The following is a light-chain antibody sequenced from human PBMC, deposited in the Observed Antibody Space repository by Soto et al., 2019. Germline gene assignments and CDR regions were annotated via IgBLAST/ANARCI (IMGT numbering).Light chain of an antibody. J-gene: IGKJ3*01. CDR1: QSIGDW. CDR3: QHYSTYSGT. Sequence: DVQMAQSPSTLSACVGDRVTITCRASQSIGDWLAWFQQKPGKAPALLIYRASYLESGVPSRFSGSGSGTEFTLTISSLQPDDFSTYYCQHYSTYSGTFGPGTTVEIK. CDR2: RAS. V-gene: IGKV1-5*03.